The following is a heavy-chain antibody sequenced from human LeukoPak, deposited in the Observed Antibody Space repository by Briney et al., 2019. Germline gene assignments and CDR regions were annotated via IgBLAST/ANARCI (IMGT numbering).Heavy chain of an antibody. CDR2: ISYDGSNK. J-gene: IGHJ4*02. CDR1: GFTFSSYA. Sequence: GRSLRLSCAASGFTFSSYAMHWVRQAPGKGLEWVAVISYDGSNKYYADSVKGRFTLSRDNSKNTLCLQMNSLRAEDTAVYYCTRRSPSSSWLNPFFDYWGQGTLVTVSS. V-gene: IGHV3-30*01. D-gene: IGHD6-13*01. CDR3: TRRSPSSSWLNPFFDY.